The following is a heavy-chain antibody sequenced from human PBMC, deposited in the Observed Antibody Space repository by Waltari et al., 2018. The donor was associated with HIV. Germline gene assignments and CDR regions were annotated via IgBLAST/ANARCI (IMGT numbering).Heavy chain of an antibody. V-gene: IGHV3-9*01. J-gene: IGHJ4*02. CDR3: AKDFAPYGSHGWSLDY. CDR1: GFTFDDYA. CDR2: IRWNRGSK. Sequence: EVQLVESGGGLVQPGRSLRLSCAASGFTFDDYAMHWVRQAPENGLVWVSGIRWNRGSKGYSNYVKGRFTISRDNAKNYLYLQMNSLRAEDTALYYCAKDFAPYGSHGWSLDYWSQGTLVTVSS. D-gene: IGHD6-19*01.